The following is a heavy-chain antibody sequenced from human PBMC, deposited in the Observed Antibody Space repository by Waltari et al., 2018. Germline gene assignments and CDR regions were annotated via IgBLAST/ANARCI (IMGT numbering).Heavy chain of an antibody. CDR1: GFTFSDYY. CDR2: ISRSGTTI. J-gene: IGHJ5*01. CDR3: ARDSSNWSGNWFDS. Sequence: QVQLVESGGGLVKPGGSLILSCAASGFTFSDYYMSWIRQAPGKGLEWVSYISRSGTTIYYADSVKGRFTISRDNAKNSLYLQMNSLRAEDTAVYYCARDSSNWSGNWFDSWGQGTLVTVSS. D-gene: IGHD6-13*01. V-gene: IGHV3-11*01.